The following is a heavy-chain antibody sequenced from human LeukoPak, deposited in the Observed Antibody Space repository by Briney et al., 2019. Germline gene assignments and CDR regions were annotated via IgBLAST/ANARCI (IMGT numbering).Heavy chain of an antibody. D-gene: IGHD4-17*01. Sequence: GGSLRLSCAASGFTFSSYSMNWVRQAPGKGLEWVSSISTSSSYIYYADSVKGRFTISRDNAKNSLYLQMNSLRAEDTAVYYCAKTTDNYYYYMDVWGKGTTVTASS. V-gene: IGHV3-21*01. CDR3: AKTTDNYYYYMDV. CDR2: ISTSSSYI. J-gene: IGHJ6*03. CDR1: GFTFSSYS.